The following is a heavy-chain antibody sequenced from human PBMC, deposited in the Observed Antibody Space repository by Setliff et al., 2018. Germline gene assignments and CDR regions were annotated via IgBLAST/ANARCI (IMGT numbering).Heavy chain of an antibody. CDR3: ARLSPYNTGPPFDY. CDR2: ISYTGST. J-gene: IGHJ4*02. CDR1: GGPMRSFY. V-gene: IGHV4-59*08. Sequence: PSETLSLTCTVSGGPMRSFYWSWIRQSPGRGLEWIAYISYTGSTNYNPSLKSRVTISLDTSKNHFSLNLRSVTAADTAVYYCARLSPYNTGPPFDYWGQGTLVTVSS. D-gene: IGHD2-8*02.